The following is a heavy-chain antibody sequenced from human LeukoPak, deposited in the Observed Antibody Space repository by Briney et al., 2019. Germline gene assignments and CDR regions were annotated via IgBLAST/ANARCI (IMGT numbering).Heavy chain of an antibody. CDR3: ARDSSGAWFAFDI. CDR2: INHDGSER. Sequence: GSLRLSCAASGFTFRASWMTWVRQAPGKGLEWVATINHDGSERFYVDSVKGRFTISRDNAKNSVYLQLNSLRVEDTAVYYCARDSSGAWFAFDIWGLGTMVTVSS. CDR1: GFTFRASW. D-gene: IGHD3-22*01. J-gene: IGHJ3*02. V-gene: IGHV3-7*01.